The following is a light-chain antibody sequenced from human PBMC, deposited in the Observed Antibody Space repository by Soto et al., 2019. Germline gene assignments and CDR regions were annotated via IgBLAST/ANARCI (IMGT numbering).Light chain of an antibody. J-gene: IGLJ7*01. CDR1: SSDVGNYNY. Sequence: QSVLTQPASVSGSPGQSITISCIGSSSDVGNYNYVSWYQQHPGKAPKVIIYEVSSRPSGVSIRFSGSKSGNTASLTISGLQAEDEADYFGSSYSSDSSSPWVFGGVTQLTVL. V-gene: IGLV2-14*01. CDR3: SSYSSDSSSPWV. CDR2: EVS.